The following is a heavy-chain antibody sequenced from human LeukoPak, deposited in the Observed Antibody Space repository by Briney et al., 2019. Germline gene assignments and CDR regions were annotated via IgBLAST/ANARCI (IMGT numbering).Heavy chain of an antibody. D-gene: IGHD2-15*01. CDR1: GGSISSYY. V-gene: IGHV4-59*01. CDR3: ARRGYCSGGSCYRQTRGGFDP. Sequence: PSETLSLTCTVSGGSISSYYWSWIRQPPGKGLEWIGYIYYSGSTNYNPSLKSRVTISVDTSKNQFSLKLSSVTAADTAVYYCARRGYCSGGSCYRQTRGGFDPWGQGTLVTVSS. J-gene: IGHJ5*02. CDR2: IYYSGST.